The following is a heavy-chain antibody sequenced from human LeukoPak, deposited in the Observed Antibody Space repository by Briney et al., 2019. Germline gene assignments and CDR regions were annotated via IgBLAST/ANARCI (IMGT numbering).Heavy chain of an antibody. CDR2: IIPIFGTA. J-gene: IGHJ4*02. CDR3: ARLVGATFDY. V-gene: IGHV1-69*06. D-gene: IGHD1-26*01. Sequence: SVKVSCKASGGTFSSYAISWVRQAPGQGLEWMGGIIPIFGTANYAQKFQGRVTITADKSTSTAYMELSSLRSEEPAVYYCARLVGATFDYWGQGTLVTVSS. CDR1: GGTFSSYA.